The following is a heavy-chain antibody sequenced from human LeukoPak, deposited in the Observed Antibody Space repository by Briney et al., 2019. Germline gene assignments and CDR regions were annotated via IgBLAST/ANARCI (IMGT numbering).Heavy chain of an antibody. D-gene: IGHD6-6*01. CDR2: IKQDGSEK. J-gene: IGHJ5*02. V-gene: IGHV3-7*01. CDR1: GFTFSNYW. Sequence: GGSLRLSCAASGFTFSNYWMSWVRQAPGKGLEWVANIKQDGSEKYYVDSVKGRFTISRDNAKNSLYLQLNGLRAEDTAFYYCAREVAARRLGSWFDPWGQGTLVTVSS. CDR3: AREVAARRLGSWFDP.